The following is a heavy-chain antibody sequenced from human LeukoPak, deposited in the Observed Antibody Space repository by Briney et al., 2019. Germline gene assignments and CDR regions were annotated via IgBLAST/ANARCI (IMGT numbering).Heavy chain of an antibody. CDR1: EYSFSSYW. J-gene: IGHJ4*02. D-gene: IGHD5-24*01. CDR2: IYPGDSNP. Sequence: GESLKISCKGSEYSFSSYWIAWVRQMSGKGLEWMGMIYPGDSNPRYGPSFQGQVTISADKSINTAYLQWSSLKASDTAIYYCVRHDKWPQYFFDYWGQGTLVTVSS. CDR3: VRHDKWPQYFFDY. V-gene: IGHV5-51*01.